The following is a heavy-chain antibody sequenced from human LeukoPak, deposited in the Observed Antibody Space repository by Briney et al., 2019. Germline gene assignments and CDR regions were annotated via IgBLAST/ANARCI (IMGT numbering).Heavy chain of an antibody. D-gene: IGHD6-13*01. V-gene: IGHV3-7*01. J-gene: IGHJ4*02. Sequence: GGSLRLSCVASGLTFSGQWMNWVRQAPGQGLEWVANIKHDGSEKYYVDSVKGRFTISREDGKNSLSLQMNNVRAEDTAVYYCARVSTAVSLAIDYWGQGTLVTVST. CDR1: GLTFSGQW. CDR3: ARVSTAVSLAIDY. CDR2: IKHDGSEK.